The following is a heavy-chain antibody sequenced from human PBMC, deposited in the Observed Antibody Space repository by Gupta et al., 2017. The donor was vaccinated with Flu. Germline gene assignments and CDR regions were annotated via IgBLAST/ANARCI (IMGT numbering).Heavy chain of an antibody. CDR2: ISSGGSYT. D-gene: IGHD2-15*01. CDR1: GFTFDDFY. V-gene: IGHV3-11*05. J-gene: IGHJ4*02. CDR3: AKFMQFCSGGTCDSPFDF. Sequence: QVQLVQSGGGLVKPGGSLRLSCAASGFTFDDFYMSWIRQAPGKGLEWLSDISSGGSYTNYIDSVKGRFTISRDNAKNSLYLQMSSLRVDDTAVYYCAKFMQFCSGGTCDSPFDFWGQGTLVTVSS.